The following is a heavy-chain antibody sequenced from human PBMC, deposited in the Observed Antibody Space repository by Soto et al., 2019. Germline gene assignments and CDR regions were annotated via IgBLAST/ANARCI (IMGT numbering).Heavy chain of an antibody. Sequence: EVQLVESGGGLIQPGGSLRLSCAASGFTVSNNYMIWVRQAPGKGLEWVSLFYSSGNPHYADSVRGRFPITRDTSNNTLYLQMNRLMAEDTAVYYCAPPPRVAVWGKGTTVTVP. CDR3: APPPRVAV. J-gene: IGHJ6*03. CDR1: GFTVSNNY. CDR2: FYSSGNP. V-gene: IGHV3-53*01.